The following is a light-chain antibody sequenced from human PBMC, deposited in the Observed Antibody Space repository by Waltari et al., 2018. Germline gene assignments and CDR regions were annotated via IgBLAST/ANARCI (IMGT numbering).Light chain of an antibody. J-gene: IGLJ2*01. CDR1: SRDVGTYNR. CDR3: SSYTTSGTLI. Sequence: QSALTQPPSVSGSPGQSVTISCTGTSRDVGTYNRVPWYQQPPGTAPSLLMYDAIHRPSGVPVRFSGSKSGDTASLTISELQPEDEADYYCSSYTTSGTLIFGGGTTLTVL. CDR2: DAI. V-gene: IGLV2-18*02.